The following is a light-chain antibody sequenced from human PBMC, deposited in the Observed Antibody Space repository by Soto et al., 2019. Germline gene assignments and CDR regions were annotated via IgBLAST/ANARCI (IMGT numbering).Light chain of an antibody. CDR3: SSYTTTTRL. CDR2: KVS. Sequence: QSALTQPASVSGSPGQSITISCTGTSSDIGSNNYVSWFQQRPGKAPTLLIYKVSNRPSGVSTHFSGSKSGNTASLTISGLLPEDEAEYYCSSYTTTTRLFGGGTKLTVL. J-gene: IGLJ3*02. CDR1: SSDIGSNNY. V-gene: IGLV2-14*01.